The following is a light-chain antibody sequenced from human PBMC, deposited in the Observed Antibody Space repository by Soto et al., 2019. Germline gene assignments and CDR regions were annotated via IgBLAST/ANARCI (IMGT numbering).Light chain of an antibody. Sequence: DIQMTQSPSTLSASLGDRVTITCRASQSISSWLAWYQQKPGKAPKLLIYDASSLESGVPSRFSGSGSGTESTLTISSLKPDDFATYYCQQYNSYWTFGQGTKVDI. CDR3: QQYNSYWT. CDR2: DAS. V-gene: IGKV1-5*01. CDR1: QSISSW. J-gene: IGKJ1*01.